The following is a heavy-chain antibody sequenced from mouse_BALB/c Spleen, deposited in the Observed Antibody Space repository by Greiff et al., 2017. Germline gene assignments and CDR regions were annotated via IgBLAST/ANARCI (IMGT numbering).Heavy chain of an antibody. CDR1: GFTFSSFG. CDR3: ARGSGDFAY. CDR2: ISSGSSTI. V-gene: IGHV5-17*02. D-gene: IGHD4-1*01. Sequence: EVQGVESGGGLVQPGGSRKLSCAASGFTFSSFGMHWVRQSPEKGLEWVAYISSGSSTIYYADTVKGRFTISRDNPKNTLFLQMTSLRSEDTAMYYCARGSGDFAYWGQGTTLTVS. J-gene: IGHJ2*01.